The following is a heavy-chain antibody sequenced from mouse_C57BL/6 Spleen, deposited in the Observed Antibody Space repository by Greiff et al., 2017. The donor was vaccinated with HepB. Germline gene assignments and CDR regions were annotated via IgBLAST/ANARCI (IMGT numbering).Heavy chain of an antibody. CDR1: GYTFTDYY. CDR2: INPNNGGT. J-gene: IGHJ3*01. V-gene: IGHV1-26*01. D-gene: IGHD1-1*01. Sequence: EVKLMESGPELVKPGASVKISCKASGYTFTDYYMNWVKQSHGKSLEWIGDINPNNGGTSYNQKFKGKATLTVDKSSSTAYMELRSLTSEDSAVYYCARFYYGFAYWGQGTLVTVSA. CDR3: ARFYYGFAY.